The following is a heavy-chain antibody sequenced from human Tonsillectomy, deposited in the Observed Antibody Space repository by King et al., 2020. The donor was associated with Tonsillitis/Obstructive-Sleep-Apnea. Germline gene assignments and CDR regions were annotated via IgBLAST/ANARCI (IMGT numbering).Heavy chain of an antibody. D-gene: IGHD4-23*01. Sequence: VQLVESGGGLIQPGGSLRLSCAASGFTVSSNYMSWVRQAPGKGLEWVSVIYSGGSTYYADSVKGRFTISRDNSKNTLYLQMNSLRAEDTAVYYCARDWAHDYGGNSFYWYFDLWGRGTLVTVSS. V-gene: IGHV3-53*01. CDR2: IYSGGST. J-gene: IGHJ2*01. CDR3: ARDWAHDYGGNSFYWYFDL. CDR1: GFTVSSNY.